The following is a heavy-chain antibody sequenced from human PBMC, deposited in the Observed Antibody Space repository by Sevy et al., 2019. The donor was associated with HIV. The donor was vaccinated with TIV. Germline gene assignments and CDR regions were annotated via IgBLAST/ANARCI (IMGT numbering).Heavy chain of an antibody. D-gene: IGHD5-12*01. V-gene: IGHV4-30-4*01. CDR3: ANKRGYSHGPFDY. CDR2: IHFSGGT. Sequence: SETLSLTCTVSGGSISSSDSYWSWIRQPPGKGLEWIGYIHFSGGTYYNPFLKSRVAMSVDTSERQFSLRLSFIAAADTAVYYCANKRGYSHGPFDYWGQGALVTVSS. CDR1: GGSISSSDSY. J-gene: IGHJ4*02.